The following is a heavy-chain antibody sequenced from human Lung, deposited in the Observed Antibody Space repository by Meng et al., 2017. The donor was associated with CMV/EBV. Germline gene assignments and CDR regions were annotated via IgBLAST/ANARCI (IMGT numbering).Heavy chain of an antibody. CDR3: ACYSPFSGHNYYYGMDV. D-gene: IGHD2-21*01. CDR2: IYPGDSAS. V-gene: IGHV5-51*01. Sequence: GGSLRLXXTGSGYSVTDYWVGWVRQMPGKGLECMTMIYPGDSASRYSTSYQCQVNISIDKSLNIAYLQSTSLRASDTAIYYCACYSPFSGHNYYYGMDVWGQGTXVTVSS. CDR1: GYSVTDYW. J-gene: IGHJ6*02.